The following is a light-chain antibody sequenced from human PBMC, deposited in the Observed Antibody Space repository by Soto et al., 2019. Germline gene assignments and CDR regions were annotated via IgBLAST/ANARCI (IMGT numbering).Light chain of an antibody. CDR1: QSVSSSY. Sequence: EIVMTQSPATLSVSPGERATLSCRASQSVSSSYLAWYQQKPGQAPRVLIYGASSRATGIPDRFSGSGSGTDFTLTISSLEPEDFAVYYCQQRSNWPLTFGQGTRLEIK. J-gene: IGKJ5*01. CDR3: QQRSNWPLT. V-gene: IGKV3D-20*02. CDR2: GAS.